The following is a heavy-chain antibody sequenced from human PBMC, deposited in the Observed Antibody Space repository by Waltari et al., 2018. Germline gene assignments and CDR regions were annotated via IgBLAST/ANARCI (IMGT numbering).Heavy chain of an antibody. CDR3: ARDHYYSKDV. CDR1: GFIFSTYW. J-gene: IGHJ6*04. V-gene: IGHV3-74*01. Sequence: EVQLVESGGGLVQPGGSLRLSCEASGFIFSTYWMHWVRQAPGKGLVWVSRITTGDRSGTSYADSVKGRFTISRENAKNTLYLQMNSLRAEDTGVYYCARDHYYSKDVWGTGTTVTVSS. CDR2: ITTGDRSGT.